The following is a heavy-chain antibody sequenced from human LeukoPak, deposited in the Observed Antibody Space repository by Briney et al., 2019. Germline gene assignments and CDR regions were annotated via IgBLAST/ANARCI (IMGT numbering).Heavy chain of an antibody. Sequence: GGSLRLSCAASGFTFRTFCMNWVRQAPGKGLEWVPSIGSRNIYIYYADSVKGRFTISRDDARNSLYLQMNSLRAEDTAVYYCAKDFIAAAGTFFDYWGQGTLVTVSS. CDR1: GFTFRTFC. V-gene: IGHV3-21*01. CDR3: AKDFIAAAGTFFDY. CDR2: IGSRNIYI. J-gene: IGHJ4*02. D-gene: IGHD6-13*01.